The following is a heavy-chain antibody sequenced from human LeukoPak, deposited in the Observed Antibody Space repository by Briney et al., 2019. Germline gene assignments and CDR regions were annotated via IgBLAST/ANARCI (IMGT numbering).Heavy chain of an antibody. CDR2: INSDGSST. V-gene: IGHV3-74*01. J-gene: IGHJ4*02. D-gene: IGHD3-10*01. Sequence: GGSLRLSCAASGFTFSSYWMHWVRQAPGKGLVRVSRINSDGSSTSYADSVKGRFTISRDNAKNTLYLQMNSLRAEDTAVYYCAPSLYYYGSGSYYKGTDYWGQGTLVTVSS. CDR1: GFTFSSYW. CDR3: APSLYYYGSGSYYKGTDY.